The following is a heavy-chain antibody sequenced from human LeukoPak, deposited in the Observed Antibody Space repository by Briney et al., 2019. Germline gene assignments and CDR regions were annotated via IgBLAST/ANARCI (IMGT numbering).Heavy chain of an antibody. CDR2: IIGIGGST. J-gene: IGHJ4*02. V-gene: IGHV3-23*01. CDR3: AKETYSSGWYPYFDY. Sequence: PGGSLRLSCVAAGFTFSSYAMSWVRQAQGKGLEWVSGIIGIGGSTYYADSVKGRFTISRDNSKNTLFLQMNSLRAEDTAVYYRAKETYSSGWYPYFDYWGQGTLVTVSS. D-gene: IGHD6-19*01. CDR1: GFTFSSYA.